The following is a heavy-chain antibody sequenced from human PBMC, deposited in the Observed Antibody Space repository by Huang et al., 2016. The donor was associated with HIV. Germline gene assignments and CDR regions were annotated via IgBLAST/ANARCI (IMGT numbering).Heavy chain of an antibody. D-gene: IGHD3-22*01. CDR3: ARGDYYDSSGYHPGYFDY. CDR1: GFILSNYG. CDR2: IRNDGMKK. J-gene: IGHJ4*02. V-gene: IGHV3-33*04. Sequence: VQLIESGGGVVQPGKSLRFSCATSGFILSNYGMHWVRQAPGKGLKWVAFIRNDGMKKNYADSVRGRFTVGRDNGNNTLFLQMRSLGVDDTAVYYCARGDYYDSSGYHPGYFDYWGQGILVTVSS.